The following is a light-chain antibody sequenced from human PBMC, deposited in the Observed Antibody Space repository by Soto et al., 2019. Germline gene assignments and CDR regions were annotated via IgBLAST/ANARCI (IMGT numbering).Light chain of an antibody. Sequence: EIVLTQSPGTLSLSPGERATLSCSASQSVSSSYLAWYQQKPGQAPRLLIYGASTRATGIPARFSGSGSGTEFTLTISSLQSEDFAVYYCQQYNNWPSLTFGGGTKVDI. J-gene: IGKJ4*01. CDR1: QSVSSSY. CDR3: QQYNNWPSLT. V-gene: IGKV3-15*01. CDR2: GAS.